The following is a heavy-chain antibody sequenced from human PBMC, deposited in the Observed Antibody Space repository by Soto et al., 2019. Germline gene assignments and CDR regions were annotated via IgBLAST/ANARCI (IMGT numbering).Heavy chain of an antibody. CDR1: GYSFSNFW. CDR3: ARQRDDYYGSGSFYGLGRKTEY. Sequence: EVQLVQSGAEVKKPGESLKISCSGSGYSFSNFWIGWVRQMPGKGLEWMGIIYPGDSDTRYTPSFQGQITFSADKSINTAYLQWSSLKASDTAMYYCARQRDDYYGSGSFYGLGRKTEYWGQGTLVTVSS. V-gene: IGHV5-51*01. D-gene: IGHD3-10*01. CDR2: IYPGDSDT. J-gene: IGHJ4*02.